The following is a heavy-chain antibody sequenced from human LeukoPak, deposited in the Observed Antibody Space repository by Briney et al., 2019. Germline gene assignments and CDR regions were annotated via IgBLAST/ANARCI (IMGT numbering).Heavy chain of an antibody. D-gene: IGHD2-2*02. CDR2: ISWNSGSI. CDR3: ARGLVPAAIEGAQYYYMDV. V-gene: IGHV3-9*01. Sequence: GGSLRLSCIASGFTFDDYAMHWVRQAPGKGLEWVSGISWNSGSIGYADSVKGRFTISRDNAKNSLYLQMNSLRAEDTAVYYCARGLVPAAIEGAQYYYMDVWGKGTTVTVSS. J-gene: IGHJ6*03. CDR1: GFTFDDYA.